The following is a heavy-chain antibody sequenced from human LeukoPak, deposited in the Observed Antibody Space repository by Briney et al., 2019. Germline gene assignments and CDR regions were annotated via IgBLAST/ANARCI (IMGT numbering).Heavy chain of an antibody. J-gene: IGHJ5*02. D-gene: IGHD3-16*02. Sequence: SETLSLTCAVYGGSFSGYYWSWIRQRPGKGLEWIGEVNHSGSTNYNPSLKSRVTISVDTSKNQFSLKLSSVTAADTAVYYCARSARLGELSSSNWFDPWGQGTLVTVSS. CDR1: GGSFSGYY. CDR3: ARSARLGELSSSNWFDP. CDR2: VNHSGST. V-gene: IGHV4-34*01.